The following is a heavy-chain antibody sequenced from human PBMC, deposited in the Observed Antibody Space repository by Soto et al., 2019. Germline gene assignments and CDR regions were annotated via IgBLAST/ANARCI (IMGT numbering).Heavy chain of an antibody. CDR1: GFTFSSYA. D-gene: IGHD5-18*01. V-gene: IGHV3-23*01. Sequence: EVQLLQSGGGLVQPGGSLRLSCAASGFTFSSYAMSWVRQAPGKGLEWVSAISGSGGSTYYADSVKGRFTISRDNSKNSLYLQGNTLSAGDSALYYCAKVRVGYSDGYGYFDYWGHGAVVNV. J-gene: IGHJ4*01. CDR3: AKVRVGYSDGYGYFDY. CDR2: ISGSGGST.